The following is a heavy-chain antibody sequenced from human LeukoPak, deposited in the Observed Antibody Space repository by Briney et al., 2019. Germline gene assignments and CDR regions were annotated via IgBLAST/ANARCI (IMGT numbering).Heavy chain of an antibody. CDR3: ARDSSRYSSSWYEDWFDP. V-gene: IGHV4-39*07. J-gene: IGHJ5*02. Sequence: SETLSLTCTVSGGSISSSSYYWGWIRQPPGKGLEWIGSIYYSGSTYYNPSLKSRVTISVDTSKNQFSLKLSSVTAADTAVYYCARDSSRYSSSWYEDWFDPWGQGTLVTVSP. D-gene: IGHD6-13*01. CDR2: IYYSGST. CDR1: GGSISSSSYY.